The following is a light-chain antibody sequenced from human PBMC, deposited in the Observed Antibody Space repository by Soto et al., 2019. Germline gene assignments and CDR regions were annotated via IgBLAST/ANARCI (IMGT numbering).Light chain of an antibody. Sequence: QSALTQPASVSGSPGQSITISCTGTSSDVGGYNYVSWYQQHPGKAPKLMIYEVSNGPSGVSNRFSGSKSGNTASLTISGLQAEDEADYYCSSYTSNSTHVVFGGGTKLTVL. J-gene: IGLJ2*01. CDR3: SSYTSNSTHVV. CDR2: EVS. V-gene: IGLV2-14*01. CDR1: SSDVGGYNY.